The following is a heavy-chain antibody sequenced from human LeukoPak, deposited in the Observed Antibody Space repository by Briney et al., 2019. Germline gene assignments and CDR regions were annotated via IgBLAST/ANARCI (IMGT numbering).Heavy chain of an antibody. V-gene: IGHV1-2*06. Sequence: GASVKVSCKASGYTFTGYYMHWVRQAPGQGLEWMGRINPNSGGTNYAQKFQGRVTMTRDTSISTAYMELSRLRSDDTAVYYCARDHPYDFWSGYHHNWFDPWGQGTLVTVSS. CDR2: INPNSGGT. CDR3: ARDHPYDFWSGYHHNWFDP. CDR1: GYTFTGYY. J-gene: IGHJ5*02. D-gene: IGHD3-3*01.